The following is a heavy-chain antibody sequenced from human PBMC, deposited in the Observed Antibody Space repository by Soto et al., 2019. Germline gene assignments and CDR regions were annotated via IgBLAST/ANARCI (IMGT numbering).Heavy chain of an antibody. J-gene: IGHJ4*02. CDR3: ARARRDIVATIPPANYYFDY. D-gene: IGHD5-12*01. V-gene: IGHV4-31*03. Sequence: QVQLQESGPGLVKPSQTLSLTCTVSGGSISSGGYYWSWIRQHPGKGLEWIGYIYYSGSTYYNPSLRGRGNGAVDTSKNQFSLKLSSVTAADTAVYHCARARRDIVATIPPANYYFDYWGQGTLVTVSS. CDR1: GGSISSGGYY. CDR2: IYYSGST.